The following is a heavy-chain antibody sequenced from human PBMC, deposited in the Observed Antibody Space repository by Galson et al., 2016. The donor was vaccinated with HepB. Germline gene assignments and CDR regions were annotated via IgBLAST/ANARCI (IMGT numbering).Heavy chain of an antibody. CDR1: GGSISNITYY. V-gene: IGHV4-39*01. J-gene: IGHJ4*02. Sequence: SETLSLTCTVSGGSISNITYYWGWIRQPPGKGLEWIGNIYHGGDAYYNPSLKNRVTISMDTSKNQLSLRLTSVTAADSALYYCARRDKDVFGVVTEDFWGQGTLVTVSS. CDR2: IYHGGDA. CDR3: ARRDKDVFGVVTEDF. D-gene: IGHD3-3*01.